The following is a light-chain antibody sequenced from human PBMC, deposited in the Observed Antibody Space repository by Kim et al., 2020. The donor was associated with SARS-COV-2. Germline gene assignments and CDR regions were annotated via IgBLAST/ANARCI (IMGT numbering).Light chain of an antibody. CDR1: QGVRSA. J-gene: IGKJ4*01. CDR2: DAS. CDR3: QQFNVYPLS. V-gene: IGKV1-13*02. Sequence: SASVGDRVTITCRASQGVRSALAWYQQKPGQPPKLLMYDASTLHTGVPSRFSGSGSGTDFTLTISNLQPEDFANYYCQQFNVYPLSFGGGTNVEI.